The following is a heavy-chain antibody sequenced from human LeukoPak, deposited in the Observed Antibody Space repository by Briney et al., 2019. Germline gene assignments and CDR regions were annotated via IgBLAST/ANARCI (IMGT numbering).Heavy chain of an antibody. CDR1: GFTFSHYA. J-gene: IGHJ4*02. Sequence: GGSLRLTCAASGFTFSHYAMHWVRRAPGKGLEWITFVSAEGDRRYYADSVKGRFTISRDDSKNTLYLQMNSLRPEDSALYYCVRDLSGHYSFDHWGQGALVTVSS. CDR2: VSAEGDRR. D-gene: IGHD4-17*01. V-gene: IGHV3-30*04. CDR3: VRDLSGHYSFDH.